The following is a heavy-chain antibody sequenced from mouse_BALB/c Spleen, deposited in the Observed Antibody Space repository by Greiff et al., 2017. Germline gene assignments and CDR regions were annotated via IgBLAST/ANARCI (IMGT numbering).Heavy chain of an antibody. CDR2: IWAGGST. Sequence: LVAPSQSLSITCTVSGFSLTSYGVHWVRQPPGKGLEWLGVIWAGGSTNYNSALMSRLSISKDNSKSQVFLKMNSLQTDDTAMYYCARDQGYDYDAMDYWGQGTSVTVSS. V-gene: IGHV2-9*02. CDR3: ARDQGYDYDAMDY. J-gene: IGHJ4*01. CDR1: GFSLTSYG. D-gene: IGHD2-10*02.